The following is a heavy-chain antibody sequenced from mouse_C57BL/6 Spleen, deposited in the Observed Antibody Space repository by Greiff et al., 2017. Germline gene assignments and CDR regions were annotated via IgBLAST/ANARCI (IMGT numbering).Heavy chain of an antibody. CDR2: IDPNSGYT. CDR3: ARGAAQVYAMDY. Sequence: QVQLKQPGAELVKPGASVKLSCKASGYTFTSYWMHWVKQRPGRGLEWIGRIDPNSGYTKYNQKFKDKATLTADKSSSTAYMQLSSLTYEDSAVYYCARGAAQVYAMDYWGQGTSVTVSS. J-gene: IGHJ4*01. D-gene: IGHD3-2*02. CDR1: GYTFTSYW. V-gene: IGHV1-62-3*01.